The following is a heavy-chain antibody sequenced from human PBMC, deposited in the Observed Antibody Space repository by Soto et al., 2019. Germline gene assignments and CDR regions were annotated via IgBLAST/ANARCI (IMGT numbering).Heavy chain of an antibody. J-gene: IGHJ6*03. Sequence: QSGPTLVNPTQTLTLTCTFSGFSLSTSGMCVSWIRQPPGKALEWLARIDWDDDKYYSTSLKTRLTISKDTSKNQVVLTMTNMDPVDTATYYCARMERFLEWNLEYYYYMDVWGKGTTVTVSS. CDR1: GFSLSTSGMC. CDR3: ARMERFLEWNLEYYYYMDV. D-gene: IGHD3-3*01. V-gene: IGHV2-70*11. CDR2: IDWDDDK.